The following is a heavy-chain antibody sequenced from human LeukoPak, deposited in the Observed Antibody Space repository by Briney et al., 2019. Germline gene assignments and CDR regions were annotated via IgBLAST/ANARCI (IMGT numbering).Heavy chain of an antibody. V-gene: IGHV4-39*01. CDR1: GGSISSSSYY. CDR3: ARRLGPSGYFDY. D-gene: IGHD3-10*01. Sequence: PSETLSLTCTVSGGSISSSSYYWGWIRQPPGKGLEWIGSIYYSGSTYYNPSLKSRVTISVDTSKNQFSLKLSSVTAADTAVYYCARRLGPSGYFDYWGQGTLVTVSS. CDR2: IYYSGST. J-gene: IGHJ4*02.